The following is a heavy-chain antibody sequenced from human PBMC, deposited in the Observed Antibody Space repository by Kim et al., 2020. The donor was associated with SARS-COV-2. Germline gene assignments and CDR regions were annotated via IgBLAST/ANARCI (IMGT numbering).Heavy chain of an antibody. CDR3: AKGTRGPGY. D-gene: IGHD3-10*01. J-gene: IGHJ4*02. V-gene: IGHV3-30*02. Sequence: SNKLHAYSVKGRFTISRGNSKNTLYLQMNGLRAEDMAVYYCAKGTRGPGYWGQGTLVTVSS. CDR2: SNK.